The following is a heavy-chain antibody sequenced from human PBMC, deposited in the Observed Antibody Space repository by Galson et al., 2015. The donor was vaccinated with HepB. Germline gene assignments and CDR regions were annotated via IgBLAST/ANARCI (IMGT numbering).Heavy chain of an antibody. D-gene: IGHD4-17*01. CDR1: GFTFSSYS. V-gene: IGHV3-21*01. CDR2: ISSSSSYI. J-gene: IGHJ4*02. Sequence: SLRLSCAASGFTFSSYSMNWVRQAPGKGLEWVSSISSSSSYIYYADSVKGRFTISRDNAKNSLYLQMNSLRAEDTAVYYCARDKGGDSPRVFDYWGQGTLVTVSS. CDR3: ARDKGGDSPRVFDY.